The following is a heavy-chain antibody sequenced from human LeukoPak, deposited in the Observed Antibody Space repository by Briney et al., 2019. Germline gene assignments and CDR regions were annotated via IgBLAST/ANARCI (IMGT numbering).Heavy chain of an antibody. CDR3: ARVAVVVVAAFDY. V-gene: IGHV4-59*01. CDR2: IYYSGST. Sequence: SETLSLTCTVSGGSISSYYWSWIRQPPGKGLEWIGYIYYSGSTNYNPSLKSRVTISVDTSKNQFSLKLSSVTAADTAVYYCARVAVVVVAAFDYWGQGTLVTVSS. J-gene: IGHJ4*02. CDR1: GGSISSYY. D-gene: IGHD2-15*01.